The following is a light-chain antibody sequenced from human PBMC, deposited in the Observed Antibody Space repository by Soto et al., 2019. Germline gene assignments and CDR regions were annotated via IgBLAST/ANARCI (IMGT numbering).Light chain of an antibody. CDR3: CSYAGYSTFV. CDR2: EAN. CDR1: SSDVGGYNL. Sequence: QSALTQPAFVSGSPGQSITISCSGTSSDVGGYNLVSWFQQHPGKAPKLMIYEANKRPSGVSNRFSASKSGNTASLTISGLQAEDEADYYCCSYAGYSTFVFGGGTKLTVL. V-gene: IGLV2-23*02. J-gene: IGLJ2*01.